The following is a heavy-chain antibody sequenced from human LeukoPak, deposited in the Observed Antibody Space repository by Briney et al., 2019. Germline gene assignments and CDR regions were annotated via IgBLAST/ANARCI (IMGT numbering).Heavy chain of an antibody. Sequence: PSETLSLTCTVSGGSISSYYWSWIRQPPGKGLEWIGYMYYTGSTSYNPSLKSRVTISVDTSKSQFSLKLSSVTAADTAVYYCASSTVVTSYYYYGMDVWGQGTTATVSS. CDR3: ASSTVVTSYYYYGMDV. CDR2: MYYTGST. CDR1: GGSISSYY. D-gene: IGHD4-23*01. V-gene: IGHV4-59*01. J-gene: IGHJ6*02.